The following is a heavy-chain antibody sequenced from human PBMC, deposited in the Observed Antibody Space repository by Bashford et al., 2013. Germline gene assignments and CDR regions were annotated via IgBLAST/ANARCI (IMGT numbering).Heavy chain of an antibody. J-gene: IGHJ4*02. CDR3: ARVPWEPLCPDY. Sequence: SETLSLTCTVSGGSISSGDYYWSWIRQPPGKGLEWIGYIYYSGSTYYNPSLKSRVTISVDTSKNQFSLKLSSVTAADTAVYYCARVPWEPLCPDYWGQGTLVTVSS. CDR1: GGSISSGDYY. V-gene: IGHV4-30-4*01. D-gene: IGHD1-26*01. CDR2: IYYSGST.